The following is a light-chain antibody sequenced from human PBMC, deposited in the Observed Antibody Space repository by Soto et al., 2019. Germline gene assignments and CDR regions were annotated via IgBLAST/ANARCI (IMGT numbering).Light chain of an antibody. CDR1: QTISSW. CDR2: KAS. Sequence: DIQMTQSPSTLSGSVGDRVTITCRASQTISSWLAWYQQKPGKAPKLLIYKASTLKSGVPSRFSGSGSGTDFTLTISSLEPEDFGVYYCQQRSNWPPVTFGGGTKVDIK. V-gene: IGKV1-5*03. CDR3: QQRSNWPPVT. J-gene: IGKJ4*01.